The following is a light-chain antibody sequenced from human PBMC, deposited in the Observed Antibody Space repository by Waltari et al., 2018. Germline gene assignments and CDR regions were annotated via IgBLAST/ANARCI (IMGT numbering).Light chain of an antibody. V-gene: IGKV3-15*01. CDR2: GAS. J-gene: IGKJ2*03. Sequence: EKVMPQSPPTLSVSPGETAPHSCRASQSVSSNLAWYQQKPGQAPRLLIYGASTRATGIPARFSGSGSGTEFTLTISSLQSEDFAVYYCQQYNNWPPSFGQGTKLEIK. CDR1: QSVSSN. CDR3: QQYNNWPPS.